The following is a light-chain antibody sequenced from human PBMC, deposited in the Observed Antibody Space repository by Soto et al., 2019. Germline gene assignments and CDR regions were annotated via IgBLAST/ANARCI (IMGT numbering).Light chain of an antibody. CDR2: YVD. J-gene: IGLJ1*01. V-gene: IGLV2-14*03. CDR1: SRDVGAYDY. Sequence: QSVLTQPASVSGSPGQSITISCTGTSRDVGAYDYVSWYLQYPDKAPQLLIYYVDHRPSWVSSRFSGSKSGNTASLTISGLQAEDEGDYYCCSYADGSIYFFGTGTKLTVL. CDR3: CSYADGSIYF.